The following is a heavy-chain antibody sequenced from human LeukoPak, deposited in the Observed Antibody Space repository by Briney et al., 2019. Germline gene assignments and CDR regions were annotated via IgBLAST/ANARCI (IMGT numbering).Heavy chain of an antibody. J-gene: IGHJ5*02. V-gene: IGHV1-69*05. CDR3: ARVQLTERSSWFDP. D-gene: IGHD1-1*01. CDR1: GGTFSSYA. Sequence: ASVKVSCKASGGTFSSYAISWVRQAPGQGLEWMGGIITIFVVANYAQKSQGRVTITTDESTSTAYMELSSLRSEDTAVYYCARVQLTERSSWFDPWGQGTLVTVSS. CDR2: IITIFVVA.